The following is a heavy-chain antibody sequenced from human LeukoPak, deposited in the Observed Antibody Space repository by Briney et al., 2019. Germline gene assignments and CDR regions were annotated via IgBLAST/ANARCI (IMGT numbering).Heavy chain of an antibody. D-gene: IGHD1-14*01. CDR3: ASEAANRHYFDY. Sequence: GGSLRLSCAASGFTFSSYSMNWVRQAPGKGLEWVSSISSSSSYIYYADSVKGRFTISRDNAKNSLYLQMNSLRAEDTAVYYCASEAANRHYFDYWGQGTLVTVSS. CDR2: ISSSSSYI. CDR1: GFTFSSYS. J-gene: IGHJ4*02. V-gene: IGHV3-21*01.